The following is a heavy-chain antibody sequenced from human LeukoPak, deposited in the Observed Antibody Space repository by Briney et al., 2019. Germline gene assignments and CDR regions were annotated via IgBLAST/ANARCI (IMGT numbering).Heavy chain of an antibody. D-gene: IGHD3-22*01. CDR1: GFTFSNYW. Sequence: GGPLRLSCVVSGFTFSNYWMSWVRQAPGKGLEWVAFIRYDGSNKYYADSVKGRFTISRDNSKNTLYLQMNSLRAEDTAVYYCAKAIGDDSSGYFDYWGQGTLVTVSS. CDR3: AKAIGDDSSGYFDY. V-gene: IGHV3-30*02. J-gene: IGHJ4*02. CDR2: IRYDGSNK.